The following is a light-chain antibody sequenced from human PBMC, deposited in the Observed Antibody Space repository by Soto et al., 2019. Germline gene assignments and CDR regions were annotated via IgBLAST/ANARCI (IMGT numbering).Light chain of an antibody. CDR1: QSVSSSY. CDR2: GAS. Sequence: EXVLTQSPVIPALSPGERATLSCRASQSVSSSYLAWCQQKPGQAPRLLIYGASTRATGIPDRFSGSGSGTDFTLTISRLEPEDFAVYYCQQYGTSLPFGQGTRLEIK. V-gene: IGKV3-20*01. CDR3: QQYGTSLP. J-gene: IGKJ5*01.